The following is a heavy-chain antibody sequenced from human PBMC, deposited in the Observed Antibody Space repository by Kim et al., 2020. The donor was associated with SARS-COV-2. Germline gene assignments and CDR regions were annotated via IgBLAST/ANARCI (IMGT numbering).Heavy chain of an antibody. CDR1: GFTFSSYG. Sequence: GGSLRLSCAASGFTFSSYGMHWVRQAPGKGLEWVAVIWYDGSNKYYADSVKGRFTISRDNSKNTLYLQMNSLRAEDTAVYYCARGMEFLEWLFSFNYYYYMDVWGKGTTVTVSS. CDR3: ARGMEFLEWLFSFNYYYYMDV. CDR2: IWYDGSNK. V-gene: IGHV3-33*01. J-gene: IGHJ6*03. D-gene: IGHD3-3*01.